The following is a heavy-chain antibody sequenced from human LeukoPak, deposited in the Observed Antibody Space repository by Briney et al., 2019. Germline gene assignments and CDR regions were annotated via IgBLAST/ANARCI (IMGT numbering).Heavy chain of an antibody. Sequence: PSETLSLTCAVYGGSFSNYYWSWIRQSPGKGLEWIGEINHSGSTYYNPSPKSRVTMSIDTSKNQFSLNLGSVTAADTAVYYCAREAATEPHYYYYMDVWGKGTTVTVSS. CDR2: INHSGST. CDR1: GGSFSNYY. CDR3: AREAATEPHYYYYMDV. D-gene: IGHD1-14*01. J-gene: IGHJ6*03. V-gene: IGHV4-34*01.